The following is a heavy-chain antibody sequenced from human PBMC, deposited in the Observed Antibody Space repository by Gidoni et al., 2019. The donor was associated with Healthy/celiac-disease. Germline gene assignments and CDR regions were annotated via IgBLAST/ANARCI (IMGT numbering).Heavy chain of an antibody. V-gene: IGHV1-69*08. CDR1: GGTFSSYK. J-gene: IGHJ4*02. Sequence: QVQLVQSGAEVQKTGSSVKISCKASGGTFSSYKISWVRQAPGQGLEWMGRIIPILGIANYALKFQGRVTITADKSTRTAYMELSSLRSVDTDVYYCSRDVRGDMGWIDYWGQGTLVTVSS. CDR3: SRDVRGDMGWIDY. D-gene: IGHD3-16*01. CDR2: IIPILGIA.